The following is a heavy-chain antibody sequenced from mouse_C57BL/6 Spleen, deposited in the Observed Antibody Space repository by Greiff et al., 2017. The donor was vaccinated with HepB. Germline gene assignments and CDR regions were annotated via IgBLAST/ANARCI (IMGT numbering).Heavy chain of an antibody. CDR3: TIYYYGSSLCAY. D-gene: IGHD1-1*01. CDR1: GYTFTDYE. J-gene: IGHJ3*01. V-gene: IGHV1-15*01. Sequence: QVQLQQSGAELVRPGASVTLSCKASGYTFTDYEMHWVKQTPVHGLEWIGAIDPETGGTAYNQKFKGKAILTADKSSSTAYMELRSLTSVDSAVYYCTIYYYGSSLCAYWGQGTLVTVAA. CDR2: IDPETGGT.